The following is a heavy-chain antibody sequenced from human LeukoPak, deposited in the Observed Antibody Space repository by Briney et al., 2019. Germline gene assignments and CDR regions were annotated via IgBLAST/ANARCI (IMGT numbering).Heavy chain of an antibody. CDR3: ARSIAVAGIVSDYYYYAMDV. CDR2: IYYSGSP. V-gene: IGHV4-59*08. CDR1: GVSISACY. J-gene: IGHJ6*02. Sequence: SETLSLTCTVSGVSISACYWSWIRQPPGKGLEWIGYIYYSGSPNYNPSLKSRITISIHTSKKHFSLKLSSVTTADTAVYYCARSIAVAGIVSDYYYYAMDVWGQGTTVTVSS. D-gene: IGHD6-19*01.